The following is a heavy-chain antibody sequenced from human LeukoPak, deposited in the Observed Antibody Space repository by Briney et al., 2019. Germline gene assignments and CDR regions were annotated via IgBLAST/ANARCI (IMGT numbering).Heavy chain of an antibody. CDR2: IYYSGST. CDR1: GGSISSYY. D-gene: IGHD6-19*01. V-gene: IGHV4-59*08. Sequence: SETLSLTCTVSGGSISSYYWSWIRQPPGKGLEWIGYIYYSGSTNYNPSLKSRVTISVDTSKNQFSLKLSSVTAAATAVYYCARQTPSSGWFDYWGQGTLVTVSS. J-gene: IGHJ4*02. CDR3: ARQTPSSGWFDY.